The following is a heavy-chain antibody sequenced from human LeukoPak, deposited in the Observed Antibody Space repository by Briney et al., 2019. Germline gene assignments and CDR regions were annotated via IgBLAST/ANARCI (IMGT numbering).Heavy chain of an antibody. CDR2: IYYSGST. CDR3: ARAGLTLPCGRDCFANYFDY. D-gene: IGHD2-21*02. Sequence: PSETLSLTCTASGGSISSYYWSWIRQPPGKGLEWIGYIYYSGSTNYNPSLKSRVTMSVDTSQNQFSLMLSSVTAADTAFYYCARAGLTLPCGRDCFANYFDYWGRGTLVTVSS. J-gene: IGHJ4*02. V-gene: IGHV4-59*01. CDR1: GGSISSYY.